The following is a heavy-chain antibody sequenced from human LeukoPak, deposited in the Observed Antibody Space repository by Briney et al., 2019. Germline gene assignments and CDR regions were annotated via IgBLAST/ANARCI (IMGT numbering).Heavy chain of an antibody. CDR2: ISGGGSVT. Sequence: GGSLRLSCAASGFTFRDFSMHWVRQDPGKGLEWVSLISGGGSVTHYADSVKGRFTISRDNSKNSLYLQMSSLRIEDTAFYHCAKGNNSLSYNFDYWGQGALVTVSS. CDR1: GFTFRDFS. D-gene: IGHD2/OR15-2a*01. J-gene: IGHJ4*02. V-gene: IGHV3-43*02. CDR3: AKGNNSLSYNFDY.